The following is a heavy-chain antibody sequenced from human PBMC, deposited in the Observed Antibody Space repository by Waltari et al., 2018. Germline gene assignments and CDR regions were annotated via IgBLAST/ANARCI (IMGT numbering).Heavy chain of an antibody. Sequence: EVQLLESGGGLVQPGGSLRLSCVASGFTFSSYGMSWVRQGAGKGLEWVSSVSGSGDTTDYADSVKGRFTISRDNAKKTFYLQMNSLRVDDTAVYYCAKDRDGSSLTLYYFDHWSQGALVTVSS. V-gene: IGHV3-23*01. D-gene: IGHD1-26*01. J-gene: IGHJ4*02. CDR3: AKDRDGSSLTLYYFDH. CDR2: VSGSGDTT. CDR1: GFTFSSYG.